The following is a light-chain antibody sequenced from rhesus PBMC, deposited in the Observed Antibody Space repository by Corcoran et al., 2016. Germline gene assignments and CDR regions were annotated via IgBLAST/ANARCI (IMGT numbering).Light chain of an antibody. Sequence: DIQMSQSPSSLSASVGDRVTITRRASQGVGSYLNWYQQNVGKSPKLLIYYANTLASGVPSRFSGSGSGTDFALTISSLQPEDFATYYCQQGKSNPRTFGQGTKVEF. J-gene: IGKJ1*01. CDR2: YAN. CDR1: QGVGSY. CDR3: QQGKSNPRT. V-gene: IGKV1-32*02.